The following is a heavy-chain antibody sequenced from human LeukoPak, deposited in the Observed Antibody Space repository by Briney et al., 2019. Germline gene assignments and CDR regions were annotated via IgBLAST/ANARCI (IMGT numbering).Heavy chain of an antibody. CDR2: IYHSGST. D-gene: IGHD1-26*01. CDR3: ARQVRGATIDY. Sequence: PSETLSLTCTVSGGSISSGGYYWSWIRQPPGKGLEWIGYIYHSGSTNYNPSLKSRVTISVDTSKNQFSLKLSSVTAADTAVYYCARQVRGATIDYWGQGTLVTVSS. V-gene: IGHV4-61*08. J-gene: IGHJ4*02. CDR1: GGSISSGGYY.